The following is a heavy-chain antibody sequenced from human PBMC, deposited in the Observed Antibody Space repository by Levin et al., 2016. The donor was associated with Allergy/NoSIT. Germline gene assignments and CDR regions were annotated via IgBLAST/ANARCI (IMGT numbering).Heavy chain of an antibody. CDR3: AKDGDTAFDY. V-gene: IGHV3-30*18. CDR2: ISYDGSNK. Sequence: WIRQPPGKGLEWVAVISYDGSNKYYADSVKGRFTISRDNSKNTLYLQMNSLRAEDTAVYYCAKDGDTAFDYWGQGTLVTVSS. J-gene: IGHJ4*02. D-gene: IGHD5-18*01.